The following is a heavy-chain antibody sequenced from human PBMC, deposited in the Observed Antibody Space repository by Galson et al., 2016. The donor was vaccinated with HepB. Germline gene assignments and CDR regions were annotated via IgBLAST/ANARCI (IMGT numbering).Heavy chain of an antibody. Sequence: SLRLSCAASGFTFSSYDMHWVRQAPGKGLEWVAVVSYDGGIKYYADSVKGRFTISRDNSENTLSLQMNSLRPEDTAVYSCAKEWGTSGSSYQSYFDYWGQGTLVTVSS. CDR3: AKEWGTSGSSYQSYFDY. CDR2: VSYDGGIK. CDR1: GFTFSSYD. J-gene: IGHJ4*02. V-gene: IGHV3-30*18. D-gene: IGHD3-10*01.